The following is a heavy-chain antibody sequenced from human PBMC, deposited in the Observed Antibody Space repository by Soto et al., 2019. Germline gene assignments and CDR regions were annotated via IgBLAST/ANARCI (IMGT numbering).Heavy chain of an antibody. J-gene: IGHJ5*02. V-gene: IGHV4-59*08. D-gene: IGHD2-21*01. CDR3: ARHGPGLPFDP. CDR1: GGSLSTYY. CDR2: IFHSGST. Sequence: PSETLSLTRTVSGGSLSTYYWSWIRLPPGKGLDWIGYIFHSGSTKYNPSLKSRVTISVDTFKNQFSLTLTSVTAADTAVYYCARHGPGLPFDPWGQGTLVTVSS.